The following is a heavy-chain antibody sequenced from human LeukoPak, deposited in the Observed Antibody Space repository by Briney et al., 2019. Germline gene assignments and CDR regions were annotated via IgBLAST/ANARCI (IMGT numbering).Heavy chain of an antibody. Sequence: SVKVSCKASGGTFSSYAISWVRQAPGQGLEWMGGIIPIFGTANYAQKFQGRVTITADESTRTAYMELSSLRSEGTAVYYCARVTEGDRPYWGQGTLVTVSS. CDR2: IIPIFGTA. CDR3: ARVTEGDRPY. CDR1: GGTFSSYA. V-gene: IGHV1-69*13. J-gene: IGHJ4*02. D-gene: IGHD3-10*01.